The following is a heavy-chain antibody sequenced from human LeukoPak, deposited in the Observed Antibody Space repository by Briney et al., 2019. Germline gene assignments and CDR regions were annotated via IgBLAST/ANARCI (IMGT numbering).Heavy chain of an antibody. D-gene: IGHD3-10*01. CDR1: GYTFTSYA. Sequence: GASVKVSCKASGYTFTSYAMNRVRQAPGQGLEWMGWINTNTGNPTYAQGFTGRFVFSLDTSVSTAYLQISSLKAEDTAVYYCAANLLWFGELLSGPTDYYYYMDVWGKGTTVTVSS. CDR3: AANLLWFGELLSGPTDYYYYMDV. J-gene: IGHJ6*03. V-gene: IGHV7-4-1*02. CDR2: INTNTGNP.